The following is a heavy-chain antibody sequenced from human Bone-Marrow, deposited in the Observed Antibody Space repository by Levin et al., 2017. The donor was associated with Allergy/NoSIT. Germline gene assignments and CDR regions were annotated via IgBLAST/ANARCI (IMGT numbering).Heavy chain of an antibody. CDR1: GGSFTNTNW. V-gene: IGHV4-4*02. CDR2: IYHTGNT. CDR3: ARRRITAPDDY. Sequence: PSETLSLTCDVSGGSFTNTNWWSWVRQPPGKGLEWIGEIYHTGNTHYNPSFTSRVTISVDKSKNQFSLTLTSVTAADTAVYYCARRRITAPDDYWGPGTLVTVSS. J-gene: IGHJ4*02. D-gene: IGHD6-13*01.